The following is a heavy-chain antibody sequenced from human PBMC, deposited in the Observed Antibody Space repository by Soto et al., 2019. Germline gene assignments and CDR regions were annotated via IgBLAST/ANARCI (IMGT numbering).Heavy chain of an antibody. D-gene: IGHD5-12*01. CDR2: ISSDGDTI. CDR1: GFTIHEYA. Sequence: EVQLIESEGGWVQPGTSLRVSCAASGFTIHEYAMHWVRQAPGKGLEWVSGISSDGDTIAYADSVQGRFTVFRDNAKNSLYLQMNSLRAEDTALYYCTKGGYDLIYYFGMDVWGQGTTVTVSS. J-gene: IGHJ6*02. CDR3: TKGGYDLIYYFGMDV. V-gene: IGHV3-9*01.